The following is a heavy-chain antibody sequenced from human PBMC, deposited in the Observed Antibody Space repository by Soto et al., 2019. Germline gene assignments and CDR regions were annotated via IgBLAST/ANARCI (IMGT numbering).Heavy chain of an antibody. V-gene: IGHV4-28*01. CDR1: GYSISSSNW. CDR2: IYYSGST. D-gene: IGHD4-17*01. CDR3: ARKNGVLDAFDI. Sequence: QVQLQESGPGLVKPSDTLSHTCAVSGYSISSSNWWCWIRQPPGKGLEWIGYIYYSGSTYYNPSLKSRVHMYVDTSKNQFSLKLSSVTAVDTAVYYCARKNGVLDAFDIWGQGTMVTVSS. J-gene: IGHJ3*02.